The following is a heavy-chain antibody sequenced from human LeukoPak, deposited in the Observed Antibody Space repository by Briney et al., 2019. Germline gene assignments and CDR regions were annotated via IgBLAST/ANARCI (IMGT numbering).Heavy chain of an antibody. V-gene: IGHV3-53*01. D-gene: IGHD4-23*01. J-gene: IGHJ4*02. CDR2: IYSGGSA. CDR1: GFTFSSYA. Sequence: GGSLRLSCAASGFTFSSYAMSWVRQAPGKGLEWVSVIYSGGSAYYADSVKGRFTISRDNSKNTLYLQMNSLRAEDTAVYYCARGAYGGTIDYWGQGTLVTVSS. CDR3: ARGAYGGTIDY.